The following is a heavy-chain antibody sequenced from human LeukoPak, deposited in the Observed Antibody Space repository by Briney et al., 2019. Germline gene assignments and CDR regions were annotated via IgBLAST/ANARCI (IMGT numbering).Heavy chain of an antibody. D-gene: IGHD5-18*01. V-gene: IGHV4-39*01. J-gene: IGHJ4*02. CDR3: ARLVRGFSYGYLDY. Sequence: SETLSLTCTVSGGSFSSSSYYWGWIRQPPGKGLEWIGSIYYSGSTYYNPSLKSRVTISVDTSKSQFSLKLSSVTAADTAVYDCARLVRGFSYGYLDYWGQGTLVTVSS. CDR1: GGSFSSSSYY. CDR2: IYYSGST.